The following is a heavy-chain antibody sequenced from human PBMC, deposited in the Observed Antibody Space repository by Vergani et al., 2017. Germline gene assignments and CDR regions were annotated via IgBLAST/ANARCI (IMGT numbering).Heavy chain of an antibody. D-gene: IGHD5-18*01. CDR3: TTAIDRSYGVD. Sequence: EVQLVESGGGLVKPGGSLRLSCAASGFTFSNAWMSWVRQAPGKGLEWVGRNKSKTDGGTTDYAAPVKGRFTISRDDSKNTLYLQMNSLKTEDTAVYYCTTAIDRSYGVDWGQGTLVTVSS. CDR1: GFTFSNAW. J-gene: IGHJ4*02. CDR2: NKSKTDGGTT. V-gene: IGHV3-15*01.